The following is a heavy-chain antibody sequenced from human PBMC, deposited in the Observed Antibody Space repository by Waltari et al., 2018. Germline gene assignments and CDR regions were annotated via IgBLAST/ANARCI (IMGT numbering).Heavy chain of an antibody. CDR2: FCVYGSLK. J-gene: IGHJ5*02. CDR3: GKAALWHRNPEEPRIVDV. CDR1: GFTFGSFG. V-gene: IGHV3-30*18. D-gene: IGHD6-6*01. Sequence: VQSGGGVVQPGTSLRLSCSASGFTFGSFGMHWVRQAPGMGLGGFVFFCVYGSLKYFGVSGKGRFTVSREKSERTFFLQMDNLIPEDTAVYYCGKAALWHRNPEEPRIVDVWGQGVPVTVSS.